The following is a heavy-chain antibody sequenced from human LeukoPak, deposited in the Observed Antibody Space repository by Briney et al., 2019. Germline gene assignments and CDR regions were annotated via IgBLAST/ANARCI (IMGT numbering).Heavy chain of an antibody. D-gene: IGHD6-19*01. CDR3: AKDRALGAVADPFDH. J-gene: IGHJ4*02. V-gene: IGHV3-23*01. CDR2: ITDSGIST. CDR1: GFTFSSYA. Sequence: GGSLRLPCAASGFTFSSYAMSWVRQAPGKGLEWVSVITDSGISTYYTDSVKGRFTISRDNSKNTLFLQMNSLRAEDTAVYFCAKDRALGAVADPFDHWGQGTLVTVSS.